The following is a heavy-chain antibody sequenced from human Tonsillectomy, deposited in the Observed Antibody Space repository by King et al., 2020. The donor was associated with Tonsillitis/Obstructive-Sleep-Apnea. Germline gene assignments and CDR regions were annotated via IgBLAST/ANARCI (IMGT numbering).Heavy chain of an antibody. Sequence: TLQESGPALVKPTQTLTLTCSFSGFSLSTSGMCVSWIRQPPGKALEWLARIGWDDDKYYNTSLKTRLTISKDTSKNQVVLTMTNMDPVDTATYYCARHRTIGHAFDIWGQGTMVTVSS. J-gene: IGHJ3*02. D-gene: IGHD3-3*01. CDR1: GFSLSTSGMC. CDR3: ARHRTIGHAFDI. V-gene: IGHV2-70*11. CDR2: IGWDDDK.